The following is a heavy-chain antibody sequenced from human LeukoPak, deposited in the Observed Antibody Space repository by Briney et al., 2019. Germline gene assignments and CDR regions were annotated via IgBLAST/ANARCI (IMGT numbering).Heavy chain of an antibody. CDR1: GGSISSYY. CDR2: IYTSGST. J-gene: IGHJ6*02. Sequence: SETLSLTCTVSGGSISSYYWSWIRQPAGKGLEWIGRIYTSGSTNYNPSLKSRVTMSVDTSKNQFSLKLSSVTAADTAVYYCARAGVAVAGNYYYYGMDVWGQGTTVTVSS. V-gene: IGHV4-4*07. CDR3: ARAGVAVAGNYYYYGMDV. D-gene: IGHD6-19*01.